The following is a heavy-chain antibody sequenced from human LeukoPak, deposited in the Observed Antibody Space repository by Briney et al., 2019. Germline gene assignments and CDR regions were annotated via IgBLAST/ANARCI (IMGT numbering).Heavy chain of an antibody. D-gene: IGHD3-10*01. CDR1: GGSFSAYY. Sequence: KPSETLSLTCAVYGGSFSAYYWSWIRQSPGKGLEWIGRIYTSGSTNYNPSLKSRVTMSVDTSKNQFSLKLSSVTAADTAVYYCARVGDGSGERKDSGVDYYYYYYMDVWGKGTTVTVSS. J-gene: IGHJ6*03. V-gene: IGHV4-59*10. CDR2: IYTSGST. CDR3: ARVGDGSGERKDSGVDYYYYYYMDV.